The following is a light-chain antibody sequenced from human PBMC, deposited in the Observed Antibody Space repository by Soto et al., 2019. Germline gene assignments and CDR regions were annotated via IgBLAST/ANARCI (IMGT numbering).Light chain of an antibody. CDR3: QKFNTAPLT. CDR1: QDISVY. V-gene: IGKV1-27*01. Sequence: DIQMTQSPSSLSASVGDRVTITCRASQDISVYLAWYQQKPRKVPKLLIYSASTLQSGVPSRFSGSGSGTDFTLTISSLQPEDVANYYCQKFNTAPLTFGQGTRLEIK. CDR2: SAS. J-gene: IGKJ5*01.